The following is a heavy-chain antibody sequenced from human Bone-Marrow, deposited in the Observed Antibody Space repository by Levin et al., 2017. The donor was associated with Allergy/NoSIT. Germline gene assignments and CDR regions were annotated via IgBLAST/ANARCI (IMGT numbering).Heavy chain of an antibody. J-gene: IGHJ3*02. Sequence: GESLKISCAAAGFTFSSYGMHWVRQAPGKGLEWLAVISDDGTRRYYADSVKGRLTISRDDSKNTLHLQMHSLRLEDTAVYYCAKDLIGSHDYYGPNDALHIWGQGTMVTVSS. V-gene: IGHV3-30*18. CDR2: ISDDGTRR. CDR3: AKDLIGSHDYYGPNDALHI. CDR1: GFTFSSYG. D-gene: IGHD3-10*01.